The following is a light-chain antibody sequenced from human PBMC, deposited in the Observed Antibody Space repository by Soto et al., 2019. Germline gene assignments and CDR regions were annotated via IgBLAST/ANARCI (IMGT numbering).Light chain of an antibody. J-gene: IGKJ1*01. V-gene: IGKV3-15*01. Sequence: EIVMTQPPVTLSVSPGERATLSCRASQTVGTNLAWYQQKPGKSPRLLIYGASTRASGIPARFRGSGSETEFILSITYLQSQDVTVYYCQLYTKWPPGWTFGRGTKVEIK. CDR1: QTVGTN. CDR2: GAS. CDR3: QLYTKWPPGWT.